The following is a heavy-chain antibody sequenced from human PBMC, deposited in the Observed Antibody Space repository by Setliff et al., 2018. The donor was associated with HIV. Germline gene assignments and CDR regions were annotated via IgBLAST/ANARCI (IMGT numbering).Heavy chain of an antibody. J-gene: IGHJ4*02. CDR1: GYTFTSYD. Sequence: GASVKVSCKASGYTFTSYDINWVRQATGQGLEWMGWMNPNSGNTGYAQKFQGRVSMTTDTSTSTAYMELRSLRSDDTAVYYCVTAQWTVVLPAPRETHFESWGQGTLVTVS. V-gene: IGHV1-8*02. CDR3: VTAQWTVVLPAPRETHFES. CDR2: MNPNSGNT. D-gene: IGHD6-19*01.